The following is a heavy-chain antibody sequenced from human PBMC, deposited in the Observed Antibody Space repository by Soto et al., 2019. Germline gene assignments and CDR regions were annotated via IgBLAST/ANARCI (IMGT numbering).Heavy chain of an antibody. CDR3: TTDWVDCRGGSCFDY. D-gene: IGHD2-15*01. V-gene: IGHV3-15*05. Sequence: EAQLVESGGGLVKPGGSLRLSCVASGFTFNKAWVSWVRQAPGKGLEGVGRIKSKTDEGTAHYAAPVKGRFTISRDDSKNTVYSEMNSLKAEDSAVYYCTTDWVDCRGGSCFDYWGQGTLVTVSS. CDR2: IKSKTDEGTA. J-gene: IGHJ4*02. CDR1: GFTFNKAW.